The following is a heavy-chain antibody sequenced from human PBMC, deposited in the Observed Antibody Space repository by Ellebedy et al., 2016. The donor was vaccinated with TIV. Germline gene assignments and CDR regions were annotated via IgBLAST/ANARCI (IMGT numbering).Heavy chain of an antibody. Sequence: GESLKISCAASGFTFSNYWMTWVRQVPGKGLEWVANIKQDGSEKYYVDSVKGRFSISRDNAKNSLYVQMNSLRAEDTAVYYCGRGLEWEPLLGCFDYWGQGTLVTVSS. J-gene: IGHJ4*02. CDR1: GFTFSNYW. D-gene: IGHD1-26*01. V-gene: IGHV3-7*03. CDR3: GRGLEWEPLLGCFDY. CDR2: IKQDGSEK.